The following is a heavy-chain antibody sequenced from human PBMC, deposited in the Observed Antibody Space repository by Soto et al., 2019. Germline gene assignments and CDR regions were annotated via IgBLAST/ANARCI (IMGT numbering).Heavy chain of an antibody. D-gene: IGHD3-10*01. Sequence: PGGSLRLSCAASGFSFSNYAMTWVRQAPGKGLEWVSTISDVEGATYSADSVKGRFTTSRDNSKNTLYLQMNSLRAEDTAVYYCAKVARVSGYYFDYWGQGTLVTVSS. CDR2: ISDVEGAT. CDR3: AKVARVSGYYFDY. V-gene: IGHV3-23*01. J-gene: IGHJ4*02. CDR1: GFSFSNYA.